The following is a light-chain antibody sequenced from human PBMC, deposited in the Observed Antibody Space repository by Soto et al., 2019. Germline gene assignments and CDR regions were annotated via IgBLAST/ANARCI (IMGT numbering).Light chain of an antibody. V-gene: IGLV2-8*01. J-gene: IGLJ3*02. CDR1: SSGVGGYNY. CDR2: EVN. CDR3: KSYTGINNWV. Sequence: QSALTQPPSASGSPGQSVTISCTGTSSGVGGYNYVSWYQQHPGKAPKVMIYEVNKRPSGVPDRFSGSKSGNTASLTVSGLQAEDEADYFCKSYTGINNWVFGGGTQLTVL.